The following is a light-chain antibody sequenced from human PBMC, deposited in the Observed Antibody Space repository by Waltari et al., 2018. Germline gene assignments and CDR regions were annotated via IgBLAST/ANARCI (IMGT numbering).Light chain of an antibody. CDR3: QQYSSSPLT. J-gene: IGKJ4*01. CDR2: TAS. Sequence: DIQMTQSPSSLSASVGDRVTITCRASQSITNWLAWYQQKPGKAPKLLLYTASGLESGVPSRFSGSGSGTEFTLIITSLQPDDSATYYCQQYSSSPLTFGGGTKVEIK. V-gene: IGKV1-5*03. CDR1: QSITNW.